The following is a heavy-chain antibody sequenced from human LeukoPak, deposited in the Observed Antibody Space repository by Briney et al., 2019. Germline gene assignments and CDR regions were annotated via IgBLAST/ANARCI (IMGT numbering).Heavy chain of an antibody. J-gene: IGHJ4*02. Sequence: SVKVSCKASGGTFSSYAISWVRQAPGQGLEWMGGIIPIFGTANYAQKYQGRVTITADESTSTAYMELSSLRSEDTAVYYCATPSGSYLHSADYWGQGTLVTVSS. CDR2: IIPIFGTA. CDR1: GGTFSSYA. CDR3: ATPSGSYLHSADY. V-gene: IGHV1-69*01. D-gene: IGHD1-26*01.